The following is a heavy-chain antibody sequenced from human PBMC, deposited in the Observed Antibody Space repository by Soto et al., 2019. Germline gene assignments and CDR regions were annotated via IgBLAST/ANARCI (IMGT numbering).Heavy chain of an antibody. CDR2: ISSSDTTI. CDR3: AIDRRWYYYVTGGSDGVDAFDI. CDR1: GFTFSSYS. V-gene: IGHV3-48*02. J-gene: IGHJ3*02. Sequence: EVQLVESGGGLVQPGGSLRLSCAASGFTFSSYSMNWARQAPGKGLEWVSYISSSDTTIYYADSVKGRFTIFRDNVKNSLYLQMNSLRDEDAAVYYFAIDRRWYYYVTGGSDGVDAFDIWCQGTVVTVSS. D-gene: IGHD3-22*01.